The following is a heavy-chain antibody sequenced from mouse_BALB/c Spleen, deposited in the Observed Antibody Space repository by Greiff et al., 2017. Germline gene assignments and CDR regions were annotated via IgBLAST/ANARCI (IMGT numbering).Heavy chain of an antibody. CDR2: IRLKSNNYAT. V-gene: IGHV6-6*02. J-gene: IGHJ4*01. Sequence: EVKLVESGGGLVQPGGSMKLSCVASGFTFSNYWMNWVRQSPEKGLEWVAEIRLKSNNYATHYAESVKGRFTISRDDSKSSVYLQMNNLRAEDTGIYYCTRNGYRYYYAMDYWGQGTSVTVSS. D-gene: IGHD2-2*01. CDR3: TRNGYRYYYAMDY. CDR1: GFTFSNYW.